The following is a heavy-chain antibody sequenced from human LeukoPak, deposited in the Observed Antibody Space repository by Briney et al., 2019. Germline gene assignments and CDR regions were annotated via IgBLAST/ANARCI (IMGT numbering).Heavy chain of an antibody. D-gene: IGHD6-19*01. CDR3: ATRNLLYSSGWDDAFDI. Sequence: GASVTVSCKASGYTFTGYYMHWVRQAPGQGLEWMGWINPNSGDTNYAQKFQGRVTMTRDTSIRTAYLELSGLRSDDTAVYYCATRNLLYSSGWDDAFDIWGQGTMVTVSS. V-gene: IGHV1-2*02. CDR1: GYTFTGYY. CDR2: INPNSGDT. J-gene: IGHJ3*02.